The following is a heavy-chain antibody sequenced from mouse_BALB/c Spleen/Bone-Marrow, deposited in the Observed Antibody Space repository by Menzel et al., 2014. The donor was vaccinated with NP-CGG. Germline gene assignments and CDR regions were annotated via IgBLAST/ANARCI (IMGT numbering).Heavy chain of an antibody. CDR3: ARDINYDIYWYFDV. V-gene: IGHV7-3*02. D-gene: IGHD2-4*01. CDR2: SRNKANGYTT. CDR1: GFTFTDYY. J-gene: IGHJ1*01. Sequence: EVMLVESGGGLARPGGSLRLSCATSGFTFTDYYMSWVRQPPGKALEWLGFSRNKANGYTTEYSASVKGRFTISRDNSQSILYLQMNTLRAEDSATYYCARDINYDIYWYFDVWGAGTTVTVSS.